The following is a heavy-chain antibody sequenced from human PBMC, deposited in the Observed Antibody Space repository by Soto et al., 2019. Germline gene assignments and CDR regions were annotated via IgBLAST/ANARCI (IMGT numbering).Heavy chain of an antibody. CDR1: GFTFSNYW. J-gene: IGHJ4*02. CDR2: MNSDGSNT. V-gene: IGHV3-74*01. CDR3: ATSKGGVSNALTTY. Sequence: GGSLRLSCAASGFTFSNYWMHWVRQAPGKGLVWISRMNSDGSNTVYADAVKGRFTISRDNAKNTLYLQMNSLRVEDTAVYYCATSKGGVSNALTTYWGQGTLVPVSS. D-gene: IGHD3-22*01.